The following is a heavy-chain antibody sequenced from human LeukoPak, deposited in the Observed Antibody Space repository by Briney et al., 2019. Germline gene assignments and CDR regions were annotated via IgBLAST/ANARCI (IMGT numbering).Heavy chain of an antibody. Sequence: GGSLRLSCAASGFTFSSYAMSWVRQAPGKGLEWVSAISGSGGGTYYADSVKGRFTISRDNSKNTLYLQMSSLRAEDTAVYYCVREVSGWPDNWFDPWGQGTLVTVSS. CDR3: VREVSGWPDNWFDP. D-gene: IGHD6-19*01. CDR1: GFTFSSYA. CDR2: ISGSGGGT. J-gene: IGHJ5*02. V-gene: IGHV3-23*01.